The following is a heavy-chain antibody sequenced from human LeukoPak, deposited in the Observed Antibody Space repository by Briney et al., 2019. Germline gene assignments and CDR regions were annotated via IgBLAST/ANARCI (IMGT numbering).Heavy chain of an antibody. CDR2: INPNSGGT. CDR1: GYTFTGYY. V-gene: IGHV1-2*06. CDR3: ARVTYYYDSSGQRLRPDAFDI. Sequence: ASVKVSCKASGYTFTGYYMHWVRQAPGQGLEWMGRINPNSGGTNYAQKFQGRVTITADESTSTAYMELSSLRSEDTAVYYCARVTYYYDSSGQRLRPDAFDIWGQGTMVTVSS. D-gene: IGHD3-22*01. J-gene: IGHJ3*02.